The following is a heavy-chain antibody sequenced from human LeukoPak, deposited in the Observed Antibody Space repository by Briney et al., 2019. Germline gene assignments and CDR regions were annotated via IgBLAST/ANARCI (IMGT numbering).Heavy chain of an antibody. D-gene: IGHD3-22*01. V-gene: IGHV1-18*01. J-gene: IGHJ4*02. CDR1: GYTFTSYG. CDR3: ARDQSSVTFYDSSGYYSDFDY. Sequence: EASVKVSCKASGYTFTSYGISWVRQAPGQGLEWMGWISAYNGNTNYAQKLQGRVTMTTDTSTSTAYMELRSLRSDDTAVYYCARDQSSVTFYDSSGYYSDFDYWGQGTLVTVSS. CDR2: ISAYNGNT.